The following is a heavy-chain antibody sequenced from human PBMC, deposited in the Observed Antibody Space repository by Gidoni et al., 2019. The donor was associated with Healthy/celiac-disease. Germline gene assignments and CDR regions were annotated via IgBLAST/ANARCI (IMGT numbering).Heavy chain of an antibody. J-gene: IGHJ4*02. CDR1: GGSISSYY. CDR2: IYYRGST. CDR3: ARGGVDFWSGYYVY. V-gene: IGHV4-59*01. D-gene: IGHD3-3*01. Sequence: QVQLQESGPGLVKPSETLSLTCTVSGGSISSYYWSWIRQPPGKGLEWIGYIYYRGSTNYNPSLKSRVTISVDTSKNQFSLKLSSVTAADTAVYYCARGGVDFWSGYYVYWGQGTLVTVSS.